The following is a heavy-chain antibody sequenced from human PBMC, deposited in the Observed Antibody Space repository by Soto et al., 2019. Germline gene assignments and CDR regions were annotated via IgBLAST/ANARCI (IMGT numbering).Heavy chain of an antibody. J-gene: IGHJ6*02. Sequence: SVKVSCKASGGTFSSYAISWVRQAPVQGLEWMGGIIPIFGTANYAQKFQGRVTITADESTSTAYMELSSLRSEDTAVYYCASSGGYCGSTSCYKEFYYYGMDVWGQGTTVTVSS. CDR3: ASSGGYCGSTSCYKEFYYYGMDV. CDR2: IIPIFGTA. D-gene: IGHD2-2*02. V-gene: IGHV1-69*01. CDR1: GGTFSSYA.